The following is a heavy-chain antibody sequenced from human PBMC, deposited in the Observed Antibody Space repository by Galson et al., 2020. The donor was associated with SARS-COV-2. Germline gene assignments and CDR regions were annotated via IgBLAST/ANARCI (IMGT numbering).Heavy chain of an antibody. Sequence: TGGSLRLSCAASGFTFSSYAMHWVRQAPGKGLEWVAAISYDGSNKYYADSVKGRFTISRDNSKNPLYLQMNSLRAEDTAVYYCARDGGGWFDPWGQGTLVTVSS. D-gene: IGHD3-3*01. CDR2: ISYDGSNK. J-gene: IGHJ5*02. CDR1: GFTFSSYA. CDR3: ARDGGGWFDP. V-gene: IGHV3-30-3*01.